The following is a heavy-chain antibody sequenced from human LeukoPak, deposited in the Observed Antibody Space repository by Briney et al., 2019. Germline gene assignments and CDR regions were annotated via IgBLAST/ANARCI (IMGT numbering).Heavy chain of an antibody. CDR3: ARENYDSSGYFFDY. D-gene: IGHD3-22*01. CDR1: GFTFSSYS. Sequence: PGGSLSLSCAASGFTFSSYSMNWVRQAPGKGLEWVSSISSSSSYIYYADSVKGRFTISRDNAKNSLYLQMNSLRAEDTAVYYCARENYDSSGYFFDYWGQGTLVTVSS. V-gene: IGHV3-21*01. J-gene: IGHJ4*02. CDR2: ISSSSSYI.